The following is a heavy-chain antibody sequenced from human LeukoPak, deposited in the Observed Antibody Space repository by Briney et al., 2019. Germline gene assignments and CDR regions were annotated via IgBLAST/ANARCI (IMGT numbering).Heavy chain of an antibody. CDR2: INPSGGST. J-gene: IGHJ4*02. CDR3: ARGTYCGGDCYPTDY. CDR1: GYTFTSYY. D-gene: IGHD2-21*02. Sequence: ASVTVSFKASGYTFTSYYMHWVRQAPGQGLELMGIINPSGGSTSYAQKFQGRVTMTRDTSTSTVYMELSSLRSEDTAVYYCARGTYCGGDCYPTDYWGQGTLVTVSS. V-gene: IGHV1-46*01.